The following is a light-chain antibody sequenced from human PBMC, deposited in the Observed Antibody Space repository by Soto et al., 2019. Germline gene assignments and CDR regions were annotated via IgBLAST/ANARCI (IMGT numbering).Light chain of an antibody. J-gene: IGKJ1*01. CDR3: QQYCSSPVT. CDR1: QSVSSSY. Sequence: ESGLPQSPSSRTMSQGKRSTLSCGASQSVSSSYLAWYQQKPGQAPRLLIYGASSRATGIPDRFSGSGSGTDFTLTISSLEPEDFAVYYCQQYCSSPVTFGQGTKVDI. CDR2: GAS. V-gene: IGKV3-20*01.